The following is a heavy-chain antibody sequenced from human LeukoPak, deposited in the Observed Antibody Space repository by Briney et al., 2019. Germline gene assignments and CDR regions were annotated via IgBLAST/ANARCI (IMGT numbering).Heavy chain of an antibody. D-gene: IGHD3-3*01. V-gene: IGHV3-7*03. CDR1: GFTFSSYS. J-gene: IGHJ4*02. CDR2: IRLDGSEK. CDR3: ARDQYDTWSRRGNFDS. Sequence: GGSLRLSCAASGFTFSSYSMNWVRQAPGKGLEWVANIRLDGSEKNYVDSVKGRFTISRDNTKNSLYLQMNSLRAEDTAVFYCARDQYDTWSRRGNFDSWGQGTLVIVSS.